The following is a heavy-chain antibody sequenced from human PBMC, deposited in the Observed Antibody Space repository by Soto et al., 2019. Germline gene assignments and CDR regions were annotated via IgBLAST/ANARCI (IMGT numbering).Heavy chain of an antibody. CDR2: IYHSGST. D-gene: IGHD3-10*01. J-gene: IGHJ3*02. CDR1: SGSISSSNW. Sequence: QVQLQESGPGLVKPSGTLSLTCAVSSGSISSSNWWSWVRQPPGKGLEWIGEIYHSGSTNYNPSLKSRVTISVDKSKNQFSLKLSSVTAADTAVYYCARERDDYGSGSYYNPRGHSFDIWGQGTMVTVSS. CDR3: ARERDDYGSGSYYNPRGHSFDI. V-gene: IGHV4-4*02.